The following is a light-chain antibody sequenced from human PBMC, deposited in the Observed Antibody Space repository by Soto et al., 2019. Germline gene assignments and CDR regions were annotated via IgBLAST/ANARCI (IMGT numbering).Light chain of an antibody. CDR2: EDN. CDR3: QSYDSSNHRV. CDR1: SGSIASNY. V-gene: IGLV6-57*01. Sequence: NFMLTQPHSVSESPGKTVTISCTRSSGSIASNYVQWYQQRPGSSPTTVIYEDNQRPSGVPDRFSGSIDSSSNSASHTISGLKTEDEADYYCQSYDSSNHRVFGGGTKLTVL. J-gene: IGLJ3*02.